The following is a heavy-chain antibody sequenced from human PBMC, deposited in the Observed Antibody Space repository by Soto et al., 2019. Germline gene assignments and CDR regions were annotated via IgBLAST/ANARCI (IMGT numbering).Heavy chain of an antibody. CDR3: ARGVGGYCSSTSCSTEYFQH. CDR1: SGSISSSNW. D-gene: IGHD2-2*01. V-gene: IGHV4-4*02. CDR2: IYHSGST. Sequence: QEQLQESGPGLVKPSGTLSLTCAVSSGSISSSNWWTWVRQPPGKGLEWIGEIYHSGSTNYNPSLKSRVTIAVAKSKNQFSLQLRSVTAADTAVYYCARGVGGYCSSTSCSTEYFQHWGQGTLVTVSS. J-gene: IGHJ1*01.